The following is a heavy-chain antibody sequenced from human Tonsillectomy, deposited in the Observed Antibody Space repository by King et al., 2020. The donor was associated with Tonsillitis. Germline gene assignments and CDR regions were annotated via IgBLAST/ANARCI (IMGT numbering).Heavy chain of an antibody. CDR3: ARDVTPYDISFYYDGFDI. D-gene: IGHD3-22*01. J-gene: IGHJ3*02. V-gene: IGHV3-7*03. CDR2: IKQDGSLK. CDR1: GFFFGDYR. Sequence: VQLVESGGGLVQPGGSLRLSCTASGFFFGDYRMTWVRQAPGKGLEWVANIKQDGSLKNYVDCAEGRFNVSRENDKNSVYLKMNNLRAEDTAVYYCARDVTPYDISFYYDGFDIWGQGTTVTVSS.